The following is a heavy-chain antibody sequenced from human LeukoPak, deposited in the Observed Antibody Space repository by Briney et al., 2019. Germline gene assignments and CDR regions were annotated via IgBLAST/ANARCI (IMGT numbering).Heavy chain of an antibody. CDR1: GGSISSGSYY. Sequence: SETLSLTCTVSGGSISSGSYYWSWIRQPAGKGLEWIGRIYTSGSTNYNPSLKSRVTISVDTSKNQFSLKLSSVTAADTAVYYCARDTNYDFCDYWGQGTLVTVSS. V-gene: IGHV4-61*02. J-gene: IGHJ4*02. CDR2: IYTSGST. D-gene: IGHD3-3*01. CDR3: ARDTNYDFCDY.